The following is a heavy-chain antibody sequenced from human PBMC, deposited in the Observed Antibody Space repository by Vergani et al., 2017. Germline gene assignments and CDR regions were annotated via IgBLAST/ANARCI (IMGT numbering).Heavy chain of an antibody. CDR2: INPDDSDT. Sequence: EVQLVQSGAEVKQPGESLKISCKGSGYTFTDYWIGWVRQMSGKGLEWMGIINPDDSDTRYSPSFQGQVTISADKSINTAYLQSSSLKASDTAIYYCAKLLGATNYGNDAFDIWGQGTKVTVSS. CDR3: AKLLGATNYGNDAFDI. V-gene: IGHV5-51*01. D-gene: IGHD1-1*01. J-gene: IGHJ3*02. CDR1: GYTFTDYW.